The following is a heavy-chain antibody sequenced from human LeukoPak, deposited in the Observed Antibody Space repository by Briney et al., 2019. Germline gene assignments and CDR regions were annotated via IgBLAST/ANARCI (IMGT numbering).Heavy chain of an antibody. D-gene: IGHD3-22*01. CDR1: GYTFTSYD. J-gene: IGHJ4*02. CDR3: ARVSRDPKHYYDSSGYGYYFDY. V-gene: IGHV1-8*01. CDR2: MNPNSGNT. Sequence: ASVKVSCKASGYTFTSYDINWVRQATGQGLEWMGWMNPNSGNTGYAQKFQGRVTMTRNTSISTAYMELSSLRSEDTAVYYCARVSRDPKHYYDSSGYGYYFDYWGQGTLVTVSS.